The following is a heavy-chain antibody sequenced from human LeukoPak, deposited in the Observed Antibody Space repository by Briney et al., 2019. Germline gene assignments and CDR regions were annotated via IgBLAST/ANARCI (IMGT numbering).Heavy chain of an antibody. Sequence: PGRSLRLSCTASGFAFGDFAMSWVRQAPGKGLEWVAFIRSKSYSGTTEHAASVKGRFIISRDDSKSIAYLQMNSLNTDDTAVYYCTRVIRLSGGRYYFDYWGQGTLVTVSS. CDR3: TRVIRLSGGRYYFDY. D-gene: IGHD3-9*01. J-gene: IGHJ4*02. CDR2: IRSKSYSGTT. CDR1: GFAFGDFA. V-gene: IGHV3-49*04.